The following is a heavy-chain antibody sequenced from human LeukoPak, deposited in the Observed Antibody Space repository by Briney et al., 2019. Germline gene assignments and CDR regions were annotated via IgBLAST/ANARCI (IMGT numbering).Heavy chain of an antibody. CDR3: ARVPANYDILTGYYSRWFDP. J-gene: IGHJ5*02. Sequence: PSETLSLTCTVSGGSISSGGYYWSWIRQHPGKGLEWIGYIYYSGSTYYNPSLKSRVTISVDTSKNQFSLKLSSVTAADTAVYYCARVPANYDILTGYYSRWFDPWGQGTLVTASS. CDR1: GGSISSGGYY. D-gene: IGHD3-9*01. V-gene: IGHV4-31*03. CDR2: IYYSGST.